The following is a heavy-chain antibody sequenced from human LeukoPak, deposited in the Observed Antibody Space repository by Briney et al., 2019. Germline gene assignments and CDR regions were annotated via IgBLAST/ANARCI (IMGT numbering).Heavy chain of an antibody. Sequence: SETLSLTCAVSGGSISSSNWWSWVRQPPGKGLEWIGEIYHSGSTNYNPSLKSRVTISVDKSKNQFSLKLSSVTAADTAVYYCASLTYYYDSSGKYASWFDPWGQGTLVTVSS. CDR3: ASLTYYYDSSGKYASWFDP. CDR2: IYHSGST. V-gene: IGHV4-4*02. J-gene: IGHJ5*02. D-gene: IGHD3-22*01. CDR1: GGSISSSNW.